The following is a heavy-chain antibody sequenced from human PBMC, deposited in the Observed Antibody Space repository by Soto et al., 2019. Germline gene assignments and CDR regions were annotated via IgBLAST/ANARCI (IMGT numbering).Heavy chain of an antibody. D-gene: IGHD3-22*01. V-gene: IGHV6-1*01. CDR2: TYYRSKFYN. J-gene: IGHJ5*02. CDR1: GDSVSSNTAT. Sequence: SQTLSLTCAISGDSVSSNTATWNWIRQSPSRGLEWLGRTYYRSKFYNDYAVSVKSRIAITPDTSKNQFSLQLSSVTPDDTALYYCTRGTRTYYYDSSGSWLDPWGQGTLVTVSS. CDR3: TRGTRTYYYDSSGSWLDP.